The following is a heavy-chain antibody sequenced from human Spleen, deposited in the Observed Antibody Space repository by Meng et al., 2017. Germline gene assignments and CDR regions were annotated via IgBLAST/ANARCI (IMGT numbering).Heavy chain of an antibody. J-gene: IGHJ4*02. V-gene: IGHV1-69*13. CDR3: ARKAGNCISTTCYSLDY. Sequence: SVKVSCKALGGIFSNYVIGWVRQAPGQGLEWMGGINAVFGTTNYAQKFQDRVTITSDESTSTVYMELTRLTAEDTAVYFCARKAGNCISTTCYSLDYWGQGTLVTVSS. CDR2: INAVFGTT. D-gene: IGHD2-2*01. CDR1: GGIFSNYV.